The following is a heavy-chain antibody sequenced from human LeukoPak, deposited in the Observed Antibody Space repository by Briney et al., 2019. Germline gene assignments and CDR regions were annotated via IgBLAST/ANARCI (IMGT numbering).Heavy chain of an antibody. J-gene: IGHJ4*02. V-gene: IGHV3-66*01. CDR3: ARYYGSGSYYNPSYFDY. D-gene: IGHD3-10*01. CDR1: GFTVSSNY. CDR2: IYSGGST. Sequence: HPGGSLRLSCAASGFTVSSNYMSWVRQAPGKGLEWVSVIYSGGSTYYADSVKGRFTISRDNSKNTLYLQMNSLRAEDTAVYYCARYYGSGSYYNPSYFDYWGQGTLVTVSS.